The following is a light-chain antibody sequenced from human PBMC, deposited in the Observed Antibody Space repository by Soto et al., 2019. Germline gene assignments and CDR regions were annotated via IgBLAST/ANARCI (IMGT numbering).Light chain of an antibody. CDR3: QQSYNTLGYA. CDR2: AAS. Sequence: DVQMTQSPSSLSASVGDRVTITCRASQTISTYLNWYQQKPGKAPKLLIYAASSLQSGVPSRFSGSGFGTDFTLTISSLQPEDFATYYRQQSYNTLGYAFVQGTRLEIK. J-gene: IGKJ2*01. V-gene: IGKV1-39*01. CDR1: QTISTY.